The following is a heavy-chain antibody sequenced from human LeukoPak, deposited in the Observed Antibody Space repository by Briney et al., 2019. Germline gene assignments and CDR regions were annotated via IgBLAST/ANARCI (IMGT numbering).Heavy chain of an antibody. CDR3: AKTLDGGASGYYAPVDY. Sequence: GGSLRLSCAASGFTFSSYGMHWVRQAPGKGLEWVAVIWYDGSNKYYADSVKGRFTISRDNSKNTLYLQMNSLRAEDTAVYYCAKTLDGGASGYYAPVDYWGQGTLVTVSS. V-gene: IGHV3-33*06. CDR1: GFTFSSYG. CDR2: IWYDGSNK. J-gene: IGHJ4*02. D-gene: IGHD3-22*01.